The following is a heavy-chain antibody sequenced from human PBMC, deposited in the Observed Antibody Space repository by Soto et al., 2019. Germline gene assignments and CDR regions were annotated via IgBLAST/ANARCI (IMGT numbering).Heavy chain of an antibody. CDR1: GSSFSTAW. J-gene: IGHJ6*02. CDR3: ARDRSYSLDV. Sequence: EVQLVESGGGLLQPGGPLRLSCAVSGSSFSTAWLHGCRQAPGKGLVWVSHFNSVGSSSNYAAFVKGRFTIARDNAKNTVYLQMNSLRAEDTAVYYCARDRSYSLDVWGQGTTVTVSS. V-gene: IGHV3-74*01. CDR2: FNSVGSSS.